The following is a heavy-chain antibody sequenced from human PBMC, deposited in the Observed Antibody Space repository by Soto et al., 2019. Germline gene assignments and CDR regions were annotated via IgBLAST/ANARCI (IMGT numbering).Heavy chain of an antibody. D-gene: IGHD3-10*01. CDR3: ATSLWFGTEVEL. CDR1: GGYFNDNY. Sequence: QVQLQQWGAGLLKPSETLSLSCAVYGGYFNDNYYTWFRQPPGKGLEWIGEISRSGTTKYVPSLKSRVSISFDTSKTQFSLKVTSVTAADTAVYYCATSLWFGTEVELWGQGALVTVSS. V-gene: IGHV4-34*01. CDR2: ISRSGTT. J-gene: IGHJ5*02.